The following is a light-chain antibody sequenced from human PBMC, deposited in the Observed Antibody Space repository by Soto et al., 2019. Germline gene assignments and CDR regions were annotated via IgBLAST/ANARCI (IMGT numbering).Light chain of an antibody. CDR2: DAS. V-gene: IGKV3-20*01. CDR3: YQYDSSPWT. CDR1: QSFSGSD. J-gene: IGKJ1*01. Sequence: EIVMTQSPGTLSLSPGEAATLSCRASQSFSGSDLAWYQQRPGQAPRLVIYDASSRATGIPDRFSGSGSGTDFTLTISRLGPEDFAVYYCYQYDSSPWTFGQGTKVDIK.